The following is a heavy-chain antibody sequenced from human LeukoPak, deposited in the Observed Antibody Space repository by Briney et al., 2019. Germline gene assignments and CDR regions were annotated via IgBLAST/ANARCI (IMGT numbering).Heavy chain of an antibody. CDR3: ARGYMKSGFDY. CDR2: TYYNTRWSN. D-gene: IGHD1-1*01. CDR1: GDSVSRDITA. J-gene: IGHJ4*02. V-gene: IGHV6-1*01. Sequence: SQNLSLSYAISGDSVSRDITARNWITQSPSRGLEWLGRTYYNTRWSNDYAVSVESRITINPDTTRNQFSLQLKSVTPEDTAVYYCARGYMKSGFDYWSQGTLVTVSS.